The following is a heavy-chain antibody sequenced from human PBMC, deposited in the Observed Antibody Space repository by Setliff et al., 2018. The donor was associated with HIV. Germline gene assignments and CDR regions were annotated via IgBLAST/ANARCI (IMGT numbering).Heavy chain of an antibody. J-gene: IGHJ5*02. CDR3: ARGSLYYGLGSHYLRSWFDP. CDR1: GGSITGYY. D-gene: IGHD3-10*01. Sequence: PSETLSLTCSVSGGSITGYYWSWIRQPAGKDMEWIGRSGDTIYNPSLKSRVTISMDPSKKQFSLKLSSVTAADTAVYYCARGSLYYGLGSHYLRSWFDPWGQGTLVTVSS. CDR2: SGDT. V-gene: IGHV4-4*07.